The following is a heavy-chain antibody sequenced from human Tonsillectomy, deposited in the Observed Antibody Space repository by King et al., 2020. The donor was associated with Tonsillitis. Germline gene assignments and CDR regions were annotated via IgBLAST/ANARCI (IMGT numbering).Heavy chain of an antibody. Sequence: QLVQSGGGVVQPGRSLRLSCAASGFTFSSYAMHWVRQAPGKGLEWVAVISYYGSNKYYADSVKGRFTISRDNSKNTLYLQMNSLRAEDTAVYYCARDRGRFRSLFDPWGQGTLVTVSS. J-gene: IGHJ5*02. D-gene: IGHD2/OR15-2a*01. CDR3: ARDRGRFRSLFDP. CDR2: ISYYGSNK. V-gene: IGHV3-30*01. CDR1: GFTFSSYA.